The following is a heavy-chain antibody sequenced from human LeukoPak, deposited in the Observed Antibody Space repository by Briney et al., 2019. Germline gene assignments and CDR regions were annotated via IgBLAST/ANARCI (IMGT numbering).Heavy chain of an antibody. V-gene: IGHV3-74*01. D-gene: IGHD3-10*01. Sequence: GGSLRLSCVAPGFTISNYWMHWVRQAPGKGLVWDSRINSDGSSTTYADSVKGRFTISRDNAKNTLYLQMNSLRAEDTAVYYCARALYGSGNYYYPGDYWGQGTLVTVSS. J-gene: IGHJ4*02. CDR1: GFTISNYW. CDR3: ARALYGSGNYYYPGDY. CDR2: INSDGSST.